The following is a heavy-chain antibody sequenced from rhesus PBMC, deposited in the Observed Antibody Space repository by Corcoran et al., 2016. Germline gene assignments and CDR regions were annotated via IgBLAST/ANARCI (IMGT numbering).Heavy chain of an antibody. Sequence: EVQLVESGGGLVQPGGSLRLSCAASGSTFSSYGMSWVCQAPGKGLEWVSYIRSGSVITYYADSVKSRFTISRDNSKNTLSLQMNSLRAEDTAVYYCATYSGYSLREFDCWGQGVLVTVSS. D-gene: IGHD5-24*01. CDR2: IRSGSVIT. CDR1: GSTFSSYG. J-gene: IGHJ4*01. V-gene: IGHV3S5*01. CDR3: ATYSGYSLREFDC.